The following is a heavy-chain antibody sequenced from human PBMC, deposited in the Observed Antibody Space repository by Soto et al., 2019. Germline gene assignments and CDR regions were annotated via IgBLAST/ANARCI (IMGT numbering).Heavy chain of an antibody. V-gene: IGHV1-46*01. CDR2: INPSGGST. CDR1: GYTFTTYY. CDR3: ARRAYTYANMDV. Sequence: QVQLVQSGAEVKKPGASVKFSCETSGYTFTTYYMHWVRRAPGQGLEWMGMINPSGGSTRYAQKFQGRVTMTRDTSTRTIYMELSRLRRDDTAIYYCARRAYTYANMDVWGQGTTVTVSS. D-gene: IGHD5-18*01. J-gene: IGHJ6*02.